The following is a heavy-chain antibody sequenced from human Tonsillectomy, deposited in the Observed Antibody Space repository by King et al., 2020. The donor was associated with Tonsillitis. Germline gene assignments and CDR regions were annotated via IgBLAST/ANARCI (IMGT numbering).Heavy chain of an antibody. CDR2: ISSGGST. Sequence: VQLVESGGGLVQPGGSLRLSCAASGFTFKNYAMTWVRQAPGKGLDWVSLISSGGSTYYADSVKGRFTISRDNSKNTLYLQMNSLRAEDTAVYYCAKVADASGGYSIDYWGQGALVTVSS. CDR1: GFTFKNYA. V-gene: IGHV3-23*04. D-gene: IGHD3-10*01. J-gene: IGHJ4*02. CDR3: AKVADASGGYSIDY.